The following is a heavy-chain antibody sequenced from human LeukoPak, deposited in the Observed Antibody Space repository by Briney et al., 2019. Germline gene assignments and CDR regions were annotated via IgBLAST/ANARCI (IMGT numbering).Heavy chain of an antibody. CDR2: IYPGDSDT. D-gene: IGHD3-3*01. CDR3: ARGGTIFGVVILTDY. CDR1: GYSFTSYW. J-gene: IGHJ4*02. V-gene: IGHV5-51*01. Sequence: GESLKISCKGSGYSFTSYWIGWVRQMPGEGLEWMGIIYPGDSDTRYSPSFQGQVTISADKSISTAYLQWSSLKASDTAMYYCARGGTIFGVVILTDYWGQGTLVTVSS.